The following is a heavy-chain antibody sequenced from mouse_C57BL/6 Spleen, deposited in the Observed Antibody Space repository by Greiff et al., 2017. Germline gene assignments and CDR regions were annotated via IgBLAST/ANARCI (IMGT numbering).Heavy chain of an antibody. CDR3: ARHGCSPFPY. CDR1: GFTFSSSG. J-gene: IGHJ3*01. CDR2: ISSGGSYT. D-gene: IGHD1-1*01. Sequence: EVQLVESGGDLVKPGGSLKLSCAASGFTFSSSGMSWVRQTPDQRLEWVATISSGGSYTYSPDSVKGRFTISRDNAKNTLYLQMSSLKSEDTSMYYCARHGCSPFPYWGQGTLVTVSA. V-gene: IGHV5-6*01.